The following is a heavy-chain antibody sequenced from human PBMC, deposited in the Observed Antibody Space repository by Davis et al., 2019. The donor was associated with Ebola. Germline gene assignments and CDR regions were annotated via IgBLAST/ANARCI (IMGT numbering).Heavy chain of an antibody. J-gene: IGHJ5*02. CDR1: GGSISSYY. D-gene: IGHD3-3*01. CDR2: IYYSGST. CDR3: ARQSRKIFGVVIVSGRFDP. V-gene: IGHV4-59*08. Sequence: SETLSLTCTVSGGSISSYYWSWIRQPPGKGLEWIGYIYYSGSTNYNPSLKSRVTISVDTSKNQFSLKLSSVTAADTAVYYCARQSRKIFGVVIVSGRFDPWGQGTLVTVSS.